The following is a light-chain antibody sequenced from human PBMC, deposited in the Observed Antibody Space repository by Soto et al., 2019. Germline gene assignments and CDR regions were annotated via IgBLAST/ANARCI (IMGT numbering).Light chain of an antibody. V-gene: IGKV3D-15*01. CDR2: GAS. J-gene: IGKJ1*01. CDR1: QSISIN. CDR3: QQFRNWPWT. Sequence: EIVLTQSPGTLSVSPGDRVTLSCRASQSISINLAWYQHKPGQAPRLLIHGASTRATGVPARISGSGSGTEFTLTISSLQSEDFAVYYCQQFRNWPWTFGQGTNVEVK.